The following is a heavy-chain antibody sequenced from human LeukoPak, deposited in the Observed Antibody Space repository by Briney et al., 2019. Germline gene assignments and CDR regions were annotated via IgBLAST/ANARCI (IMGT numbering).Heavy chain of an antibody. CDR2: ICYSGST. CDR3: ERSVVIRDNWFEP. CDR1: GGSLSSGSYY. D-gene: IGHD3-22*01. J-gene: IGHJ5*02. Sequence: PSETLSLTCTLPGGSLSSGSYYASWIRHPPGKGLEWIGDICYSGSTKQTPSLKSRVTISVDTYKHHFSLTLSSVTAADTDVYYCERSVVIRDNWFEPWGQGNLVTVSS. V-gene: IGHV4-61*01.